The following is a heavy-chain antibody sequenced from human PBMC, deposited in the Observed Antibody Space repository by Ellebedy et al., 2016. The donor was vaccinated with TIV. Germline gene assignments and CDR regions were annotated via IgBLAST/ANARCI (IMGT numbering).Heavy chain of an antibody. J-gene: IGHJ5*02. CDR3: ARVRPINLLYSSSSYWFGP. CDR2: ISHSGST. Sequence: SETLSLXXAVYGGSFSGYSWSWIRQPPGRGLEWIGEISHSGSTNYKPSLKSRVTISVDTSKNQFTLKLTSVTAADTAVYYCARVRPINLLYSSSSYWFGPWGQGTLVTVSS. V-gene: IGHV4-34*01. CDR1: GGSFSGYS. D-gene: IGHD6-6*01.